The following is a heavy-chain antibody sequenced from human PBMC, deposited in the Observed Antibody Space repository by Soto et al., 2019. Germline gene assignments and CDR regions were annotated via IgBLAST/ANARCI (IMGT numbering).Heavy chain of an antibody. J-gene: IGHJ5*02. Sequence: PSETLSLTCTVSGGSISSSSYYWGWIRQPPGKGLEWIGSIYYSGSTYYNPSLKSRVTISVDTSKNQFSLKLSSVTAADTAVYYCARLNIVVVVAAITDWFDPWGQGTLVTVSS. CDR1: GGSISSSSYY. CDR2: IYYSGST. V-gene: IGHV4-39*01. CDR3: ARLNIVVVVAAITDWFDP. D-gene: IGHD2-15*01.